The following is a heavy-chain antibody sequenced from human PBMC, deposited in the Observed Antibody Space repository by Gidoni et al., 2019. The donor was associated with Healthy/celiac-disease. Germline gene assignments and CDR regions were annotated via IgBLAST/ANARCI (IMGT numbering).Heavy chain of an antibody. CDR1: GFTSSSYS. Sequence: EVQLVESGGGLVKPGGALRLSCAASGFTSSSYSMNWVRQAPGKGLEWVSSISSSSSYIYYADSVKGRFTISRDNAKNSLYLQMNSLRAEDTAVYYCARDPQSAGSYFDYWGQGTLVTVSS. CDR3: ARDPQSAGSYFDY. D-gene: IGHD6-19*01. CDR2: ISSSSSYI. V-gene: IGHV3-21*01. J-gene: IGHJ4*02.